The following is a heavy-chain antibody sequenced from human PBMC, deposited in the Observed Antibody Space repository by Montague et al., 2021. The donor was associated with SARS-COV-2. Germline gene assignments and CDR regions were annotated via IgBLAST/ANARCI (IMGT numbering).Heavy chain of an antibody. CDR1: GGSISSGGYY. Sequence: TLSLTCTVSGGSISSGGYYWSWIRQHPGKGLEWIGYIYYSGSTYYNPSLKSRVTISVDTSKNQFSLKLSSVTAADTAVYYCVRVVTIFGVGDTFDYWGQGTLVTVSS. CDR3: VRVVTIFGVGDTFDY. V-gene: IGHV4-31*03. D-gene: IGHD3-3*01. CDR2: IYYSGST. J-gene: IGHJ4*02.